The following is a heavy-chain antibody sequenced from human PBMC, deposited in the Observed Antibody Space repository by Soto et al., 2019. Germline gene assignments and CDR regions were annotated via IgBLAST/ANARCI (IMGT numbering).Heavy chain of an antibody. J-gene: IGHJ4*02. V-gene: IGHV4-4*07. CDR2: VFSSVSA. CDR1: GVSVTSYT. Sequence: SETLSLTCIVSGVSVTSYTWSWVRQPANKGLEWIGRVFSSVSATYNPSLKSRVSISMDTAENRISLKLDSVTAADAGVYFCARDGMTTGDTWGPGTLVTISS. D-gene: IGHD2-21*02. CDR3: ARDGMTTGDT.